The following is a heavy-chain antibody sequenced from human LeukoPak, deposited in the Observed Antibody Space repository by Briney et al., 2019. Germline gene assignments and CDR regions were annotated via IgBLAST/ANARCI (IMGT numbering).Heavy chain of an antibody. CDR3: ARLLFHYGSFDY. D-gene: IGHD3-10*01. Sequence: PSETLSLTCTVSGGSICSIDYYWAYIRQPPGKGLEWIGTVYYTGSTYFNPSLKSRVTISLDTSENQFSLKLSSVTAADTAVYYCARLLFHYGSFDYWGQGTLVTVSS. CDR1: GGSICSIDYY. CDR2: VYYTGST. V-gene: IGHV4-39*01. J-gene: IGHJ4*02.